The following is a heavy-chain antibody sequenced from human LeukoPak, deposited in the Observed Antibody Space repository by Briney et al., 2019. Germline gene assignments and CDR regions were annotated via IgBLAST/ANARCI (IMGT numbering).Heavy chain of an antibody. J-gene: IGHJ4*01. V-gene: IGHV3-23*01. CDR2: ISGSAIST. Sequence: PGGSLRLSCEASGFTFRTYAMSWVRQAPGKGLEWDSGISGSAISTYYADSVKGRFTIARDNSKNTLYLQMTSLRAEDTAVYYCAKDLLPYSSSRTEFDYWGQGTQVTVSS. CDR1: GFTFRTYA. CDR3: AKDLLPYSSSRTEFDY. D-gene: IGHD6-13*01.